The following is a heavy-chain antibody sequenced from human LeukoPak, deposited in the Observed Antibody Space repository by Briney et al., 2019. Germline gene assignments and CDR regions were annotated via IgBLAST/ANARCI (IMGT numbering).Heavy chain of an antibody. V-gene: IGHV4-39*01. J-gene: IGHJ4*02. Sequence: SETLSLTCSVSGGSISSNSYYWGWIRQPPGKGLEWIGSIFYSGSTYYNPSLMSRVTISVDTSKNQFSLRLSSVTAADTAVYYCARLGFGYSGSSPYFDSWGQGTLVTVSS. CDR2: IFYSGST. CDR1: GGSISSNSYY. CDR3: ARLGFGYSGSSPYFDS. D-gene: IGHD1-26*01.